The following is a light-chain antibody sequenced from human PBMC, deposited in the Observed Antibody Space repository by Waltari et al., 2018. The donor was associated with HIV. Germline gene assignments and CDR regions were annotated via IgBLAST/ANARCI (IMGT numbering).Light chain of an antibody. Sequence: QSVLTQPPSASGTPGQRVTISCSGSSSNIGSNTVNCYQHLPGTAPKLLIYNNNQRPSGVPDRFSGSKSGTSASLAISGLQSEDEADYYCAAWDDSLNGVIFGGGTKLTVL. CDR1: SSNIGSNT. J-gene: IGLJ2*01. CDR3: AAWDDSLNGVI. CDR2: NNN. V-gene: IGLV1-44*01.